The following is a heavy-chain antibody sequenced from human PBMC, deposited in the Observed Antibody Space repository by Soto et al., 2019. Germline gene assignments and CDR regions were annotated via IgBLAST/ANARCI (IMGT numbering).Heavy chain of an antibody. J-gene: IGHJ6*02. CDR1: GGSISSGDYY. CDR2: IYYSGST. CDR3: ARSPYAVTLYYYYGMDV. D-gene: IGHD4-17*01. Sequence: PSETLSLTCTVSGGSISSGDYYWSWIRQPPGKGLEWIGYIYYSGSTYYNPSLKSRVTISVDTSKNQFSLKLSSVTAADTAVYYCARSPYAVTLYYYYGMDVWGQGTTVTVSS. V-gene: IGHV4-30-4*01.